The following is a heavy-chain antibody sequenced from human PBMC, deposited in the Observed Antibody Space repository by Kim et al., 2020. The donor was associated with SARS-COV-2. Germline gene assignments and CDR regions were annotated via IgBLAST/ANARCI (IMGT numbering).Heavy chain of an antibody. CDR1: GGSISSSSYY. D-gene: IGHD3-9*01. CDR3: ARHRPSYDILTGYYAREFDY. Sequence: SETLSLTCTVSGGSISSSSYYWGWIRQPPGKGLEWIGSIYYSGSTYYNPSLKSRVTISVDTSKNQFSLKLSSVTAADTAVYYCARHRPSYDILTGYYAREFDYWGQGTLVTVSS. V-gene: IGHV4-39*01. CDR2: IYYSGST. J-gene: IGHJ4*02.